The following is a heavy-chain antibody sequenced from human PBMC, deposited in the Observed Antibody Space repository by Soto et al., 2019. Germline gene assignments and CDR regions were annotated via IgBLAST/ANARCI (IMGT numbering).Heavy chain of an antibody. CDR1: GSTFSSYW. V-gene: IGHV3-74*01. CDR2: INSDGSST. CDR3: ARSSSDGITIFGVVPFDY. J-gene: IGHJ4*02. Sequence: GGSLRLSCAASGSTFSSYWMHWVRQAPGKGLVWVSRINSDGSSTSYADSVKGRFTISRDNAKNTLYLQMNSLRAEDTAVYYCARSSSDGITIFGVVPFDYWGQGTLVTVSS. D-gene: IGHD3-3*01.